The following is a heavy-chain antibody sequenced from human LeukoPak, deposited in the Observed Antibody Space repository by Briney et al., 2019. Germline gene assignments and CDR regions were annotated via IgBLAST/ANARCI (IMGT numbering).Heavy chain of an antibody. CDR3: AKDISPPSYYGSGMGV. CDR1: GFTFDGSA. CDR2: FGGEGGST. Sequence: GGSLRLSCTASGFTFDGSAMHWVRQPPGKGLEWVSLFGGEGGSTYYADSVKGRFTISRDNSKNSLYLQMNSLRTEDTALYYCAKDISPPSYYGSGMGVWAQGTTVTVSS. D-gene: IGHD3-10*01. V-gene: IGHV3-43*02. J-gene: IGHJ6*02.